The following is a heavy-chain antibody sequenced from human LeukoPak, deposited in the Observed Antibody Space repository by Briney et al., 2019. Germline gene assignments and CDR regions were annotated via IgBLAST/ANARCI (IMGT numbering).Heavy chain of an antibody. D-gene: IGHD6-19*01. J-gene: IGHJ4*02. CDR3: TRDLFSSGWPGPTDY. Sequence: GGSLRLSCTASGFTFGDYAMSWFRQAPGKGLEWIGFIRSKAYGGTTEYAASVKGRFTISRDDSKSIAYLQMNSLKTEDTAVYYCTRDLFSSGWPGPTDYWGQGTLVTVSS. V-gene: IGHV3-49*03. CDR1: GFTFGDYA. CDR2: IRSKAYGGTT.